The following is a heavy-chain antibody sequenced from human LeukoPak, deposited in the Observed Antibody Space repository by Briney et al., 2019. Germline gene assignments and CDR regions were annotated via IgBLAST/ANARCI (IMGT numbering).Heavy chain of an antibody. CDR3: ARGGHSVVVIAIFAFDI. J-gene: IGHJ3*02. CDR2: IGGT. D-gene: IGHD2-21*01. Sequence: IGGTNYAQNFQARFTMTRATSISTSYMELSRLRSDDTAVYYCARGGHSVVVIAIFAFDIWGQGTMVTVSS. V-gene: IGHV1-2*02.